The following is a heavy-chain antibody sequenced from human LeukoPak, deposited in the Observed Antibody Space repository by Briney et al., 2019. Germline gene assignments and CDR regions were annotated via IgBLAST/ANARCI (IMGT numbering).Heavy chain of an antibody. CDR2: IYYSGST. Sequence: SETLSLTCTVSGGSISSSSYYWGWIRQPPGKGLEWIGSIYYSGSTYYNPSLKSRVTISVDTSKNQFSLKLSSVTAADTAVYYCARLEDYYDILTGYYNRQDAFDIWGQGTMVTVSS. V-gene: IGHV4-39*01. D-gene: IGHD3-9*01. CDR3: ARLEDYYDILTGYYNRQDAFDI. CDR1: GGSISSSSYY. J-gene: IGHJ3*02.